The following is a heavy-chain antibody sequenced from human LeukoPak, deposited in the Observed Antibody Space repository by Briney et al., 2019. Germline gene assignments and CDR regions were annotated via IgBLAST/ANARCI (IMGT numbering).Heavy chain of an antibody. CDR2: ISGSGGST. V-gene: IGHV3-23*01. CDR1: GFTFSSYW. Sequence: GGSLRLSCAASGFTFSSYWMHWVRQAPGKGLEWVSAISGSGGSTYYADSVKGRFTISRDNAKNSLYLQMSNLRAEDTAVYFCARGGGLDVWGQGATVTVSS. D-gene: IGHD3-16*01. CDR3: ARGGGLDV. J-gene: IGHJ6*02.